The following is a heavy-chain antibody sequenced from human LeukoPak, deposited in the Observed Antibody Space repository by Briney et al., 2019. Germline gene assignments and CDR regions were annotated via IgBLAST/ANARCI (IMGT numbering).Heavy chain of an antibody. CDR3: ARDQGSTVTYGMDV. J-gene: IGHJ6*04. V-gene: IGHV1-69*13. Sequence: SVKVSCKASGGTFSSYAISWVRQAPGQGLEWKGGIIPIFGTANYAQKFQGRVTITADESTSTAYMELSSLRSEDTAVYYCARDQGSTVTYGMDVWGKGTTVTVSS. CDR1: GGTFSSYA. CDR2: IIPIFGTA. D-gene: IGHD4-17*01.